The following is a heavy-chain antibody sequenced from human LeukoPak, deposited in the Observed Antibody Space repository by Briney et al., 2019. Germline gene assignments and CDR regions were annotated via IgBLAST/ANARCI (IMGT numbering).Heavy chain of an antibody. D-gene: IGHD3-10*01. Sequence: SLGSLRLSCAASGFTFSIYGMRWVSQAPGKGLEWVAVILYVGSHKYYADSVKGRFTISRDNSKNTLYLQMNSLRAEDTAVYYCAKDSNYYGSGSLLRYYYYGMDVWGQGTTVTVSS. CDR1: GFTFSIYG. J-gene: IGHJ6*02. CDR2: ILYVGSHK. V-gene: IGHV3-30*18. CDR3: AKDSNYYGSGSLLRYYYYGMDV.